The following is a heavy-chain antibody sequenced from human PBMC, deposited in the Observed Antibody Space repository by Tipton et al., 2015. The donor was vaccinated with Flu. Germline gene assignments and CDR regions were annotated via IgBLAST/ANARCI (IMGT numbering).Heavy chain of an antibody. CDR2: INHSGST. Sequence: TLSLTCNVSGGSISSSSDYWGWIRQPPGKGLEWIGEINHSGSTNYNPSLKSRVTISVDTSKNQFSLKLSSVTAADTAVYYCARGTNYGGNAGKIDYWGQGTLVTVSS. V-gene: IGHV4-39*07. CDR1: GGSISSSSDY. CDR3: ARGTNYGGNAGKIDY. J-gene: IGHJ4*02. D-gene: IGHD4-23*01.